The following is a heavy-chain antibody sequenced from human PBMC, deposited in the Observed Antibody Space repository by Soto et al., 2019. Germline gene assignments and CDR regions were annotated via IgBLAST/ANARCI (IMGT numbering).Heavy chain of an antibody. J-gene: IGHJ4*02. CDR1: DGSIRNYY. Sequence: SETLSLTCTVSDGSIRNYYWSWIRQPPGKGLEWIGHIYYTGSTKYNPSLKSRVIMSVDTSKNQFSLNLSSVTAADTAVYYCARHDVLDYWGQGTLVTAPQ. D-gene: IGHD6-6*01. V-gene: IGHV4-59*01. CDR3: ARHDVLDY. CDR2: IYYTGST.